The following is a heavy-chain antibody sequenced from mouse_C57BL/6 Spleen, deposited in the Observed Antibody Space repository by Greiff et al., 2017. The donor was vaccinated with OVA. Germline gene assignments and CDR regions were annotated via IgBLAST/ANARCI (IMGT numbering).Heavy chain of an antibody. CDR2: IYPRSGNT. Sequence: QVQLQQSGAELARPGASVKLSCKASGYTFTSYGISWVKQRTGQGLEWIGEIYPRSGNTYYNEKFKGKATLTADKSSSTAYMELRSLTSEDSAVYFCARMDTTVVALYYFDYWGQGTTLTVSS. CDR1: GYTFTSYG. V-gene: IGHV1-81*01. J-gene: IGHJ2*01. D-gene: IGHD1-1*01. CDR3: ARMDTTVVALYYFDY.